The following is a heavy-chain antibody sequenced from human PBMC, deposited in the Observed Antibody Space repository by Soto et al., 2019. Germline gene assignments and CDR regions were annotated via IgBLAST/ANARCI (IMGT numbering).Heavy chain of an antibody. CDR2: INRDGSEK. D-gene: IGHD2-2*01. J-gene: IGHJ6*02. V-gene: IGHV3-7*01. CDR3: ARDRYCSSTSCNDFYGMDV. CDR1: EFTFSSYW. Sequence: SGGSLRLSCVVSEFTFSSYWMSWVRQAPGKGLEWVANINRDGSEKYYVDSVKGRFTISRDNSKNSMYLQMNSLRAEDTAVYYCARDRYCSSTSCNDFYGMDVWGQGTTVTVSS.